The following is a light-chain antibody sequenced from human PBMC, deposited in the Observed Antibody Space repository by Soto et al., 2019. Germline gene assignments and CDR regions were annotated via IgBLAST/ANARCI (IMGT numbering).Light chain of an antibody. Sequence: QSALTQPASVSGSPGQSISVSCTGSSGDVGSYKYVSWYQQHPGKAPKLIIYEVNKRPSGVSDRFSGSKSGNTASLTISGLQAEDEADYYCSSYTSSGTYVFGTGTKLTVL. CDR1: SGDVGSYKY. V-gene: IGLV2-14*01. J-gene: IGLJ1*01. CDR3: SSYTSSGTYV. CDR2: EVN.